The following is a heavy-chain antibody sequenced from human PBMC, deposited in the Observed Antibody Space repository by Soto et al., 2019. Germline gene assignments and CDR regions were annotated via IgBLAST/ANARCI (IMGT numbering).Heavy chain of an antibody. CDR2: ISHGSNK. CDR3: AKERFAEFDY. Sequence: QVQLVESGGGVVQPGKSLKLSCAASGFSFSSQTMHWVRQAPGKGLEWVAVISHGSNKYYADSVKGRFTISRDNSKNTVSLQMNSLTPEDTAMYYCAKERFAEFDYWGPGTLVTV. J-gene: IGHJ4*02. V-gene: IGHV3-30*18. CDR1: GFSFSSQT.